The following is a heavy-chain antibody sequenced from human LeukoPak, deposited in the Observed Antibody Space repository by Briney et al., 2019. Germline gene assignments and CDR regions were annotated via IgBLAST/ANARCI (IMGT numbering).Heavy chain of an antibody. D-gene: IGHD1-1*01. V-gene: IGHV1-24*01. J-gene: IGHJ4*02. CDR3: ATANWNDVWFDY. CDR1: GYTLTELS. CDR2: FDPEDGET. Sequence: ASVTVSFKVSGYTLTELSMHWVRQAPGKGLEWMGGFDPEDGETIYAQKFQGRVTMTEDTSTDTAYMELSSLRSEDTAVYYCATANWNDVWFDYWGQGTLVTVSS.